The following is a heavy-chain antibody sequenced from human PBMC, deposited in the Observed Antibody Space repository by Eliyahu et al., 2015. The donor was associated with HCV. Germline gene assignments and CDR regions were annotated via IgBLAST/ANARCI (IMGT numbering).Heavy chain of an antibody. CDR2: IYYSGST. CDR1: GXSISSSSYY. CDR3: ARPLTGTTSNYFDY. Sequence: QLQLQESGPGLVKPSETLSLTXTVXGXSISSSSYYWGWIRQPPGKGLEWIGSIYYSGSTYYNPSLKSRVTISVDTSKNQFSLKLSSVTAADTAVYYCARPLTGTTSNYFDYWGQGTLVTVSS. V-gene: IGHV4-39*01. J-gene: IGHJ4*02. D-gene: IGHD1-7*01.